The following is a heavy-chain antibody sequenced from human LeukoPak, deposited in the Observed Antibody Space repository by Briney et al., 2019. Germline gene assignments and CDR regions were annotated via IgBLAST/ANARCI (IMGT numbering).Heavy chain of an antibody. D-gene: IGHD3-22*01. CDR1: GGSFSGYY. J-gene: IGHJ6*03. V-gene: IGHV4-34*01. CDR3: ARGRQEISMILVVMTGVSYYLDV. CDR2: INPSGST. Sequence: PSETLSLTCAVYGGSFSGYYWTWIRQSPGKGLEWIGEINPSGSTYYNPSLKSRLTISRDTSKNQFSLRLNSVTAADTAVYYCARGRQEISMILVVMTGVSYYLDVWGIGTTVTVS.